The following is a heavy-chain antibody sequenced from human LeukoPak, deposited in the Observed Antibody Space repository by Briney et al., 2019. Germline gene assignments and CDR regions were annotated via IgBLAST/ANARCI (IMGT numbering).Heavy chain of an antibody. CDR2: IRYDGSNK. V-gene: IGHV3-30*02. Sequence: PGGSLRLSCAASGFTFSSYGMHWVRQAPGKGLEWVAFIRYDGSNKYYADSVKGRFTISRDNSKNTLYLQMNSLRAEDTAVYYCAKDSGSYLPRGFDYWGQGTLVTVSS. D-gene: IGHD1-26*01. J-gene: IGHJ4*02. CDR3: AKDSGSYLPRGFDY. CDR1: GFTFSSYG.